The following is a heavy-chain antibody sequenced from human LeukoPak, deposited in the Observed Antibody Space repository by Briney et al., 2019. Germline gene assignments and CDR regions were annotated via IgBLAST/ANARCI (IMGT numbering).Heavy chain of an antibody. V-gene: IGHV1-69*05. CDR3: ARVGRSRGALPNFYYYMDV. D-gene: IGHD1-26*01. CDR2: IIPMFGST. Sequence: ASVKVSCKASGVIFDSYSVSWVRQAPGQGLEWMGGIIPMFGSTNYAQKFEGRVTITTDQSTTTVYMELTSLTSEDTAVYYCARVGRSRGALPNFYYYMDVWGKGTTVTVSS. CDR1: GVIFDSYS. J-gene: IGHJ6*03.